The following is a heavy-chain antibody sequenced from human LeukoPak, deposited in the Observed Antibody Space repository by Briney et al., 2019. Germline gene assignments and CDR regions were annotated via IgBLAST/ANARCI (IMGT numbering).Heavy chain of an antibody. D-gene: IGHD2-8*02. CDR3: AKSTDSTGKWVYSDY. CDR1: GFTFSSYA. V-gene: IGHV3-23*01. Sequence: PGGSLRPSCAASGFTFSSYAMNWVRQAPGKGLEWVSAISGSDGRTYYADSVKGRFTISRDNSKNTLYLQLTSLRAEDMAVYYCAKSTDSTGKWVYSDYWGQGTLVTVSS. CDR2: ISGSDGRT. J-gene: IGHJ4*02.